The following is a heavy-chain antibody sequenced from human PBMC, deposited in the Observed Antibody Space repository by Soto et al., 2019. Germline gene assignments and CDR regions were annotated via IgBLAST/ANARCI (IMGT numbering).Heavy chain of an antibody. CDR2: MNPNSGNT. CDR1: GYTFTSYD. V-gene: IGHV1-8*01. Sequence: QVQLVQSGAEVKKPGASVKVSCKASGYTFTSYDINWVRQATGQGLEWMGWMNPNSGNTGYAQKFQGRVTMTRNTSTSTAYMELSSLRSEDTAVYYCARGWNDFWSGYYAFDIWGQGTMVTVSS. CDR3: ARGWNDFWSGYYAFDI. D-gene: IGHD3-3*01. J-gene: IGHJ3*02.